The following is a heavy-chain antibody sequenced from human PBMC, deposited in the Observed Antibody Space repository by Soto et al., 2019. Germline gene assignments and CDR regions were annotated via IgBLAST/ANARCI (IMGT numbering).Heavy chain of an antibody. CDR2: INAGNGNT. V-gene: IGHV1-3*01. J-gene: IGHJ4*02. Sequence: ASVKVSCKASGYTFTTYAMHWVRQAPGQRLEWMGWINAGNGNTKYSQKLQGRVTITRDTSASTGYMELNSLRSEDTATYYCARLKFGRYYFDYWGLGTLVTVSS. D-gene: IGHD3-10*01. CDR1: GYTFTTYA. CDR3: ARLKFGRYYFDY.